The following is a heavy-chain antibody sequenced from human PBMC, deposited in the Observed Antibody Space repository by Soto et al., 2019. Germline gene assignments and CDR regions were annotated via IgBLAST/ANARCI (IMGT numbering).Heavy chain of an antibody. CDR2: IIPILGIA. CDR1: GGTFSSYT. D-gene: IGHD2-15*01. CDR3: AIDSGRFDP. Sequence: QVQLVQSGAEVKKPGSSVKVSCKASGGTFSSYTISWVRQAPGQGLEWMGRIIPILGIANYAQKFQGRVTXIADKSASTAYMELSSLRSEDTAVYYCAIDSGRFDPWGQGTLVTVS. V-gene: IGHV1-69*02. J-gene: IGHJ5*02.